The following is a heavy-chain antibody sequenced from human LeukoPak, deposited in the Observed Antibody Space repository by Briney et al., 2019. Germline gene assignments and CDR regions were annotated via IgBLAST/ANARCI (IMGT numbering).Heavy chain of an antibody. CDR1: GYTFTGYY. V-gene: IGHV1-69*13. CDR2: IIPIFGTA. Sequence: SVKVSCKASGYTFTGYYMHWVRQAPGQGLEWMGGIIPIFGTANYAQKFQGRVTITADESTSTAYMELSSLRSEDTAVYYCARESCSGDCYSPSQNYYYYYGMDVWGQGTTVTVSS. D-gene: IGHD2-21*02. CDR3: ARESCSGDCYSPSQNYYYYYGMDV. J-gene: IGHJ6*02.